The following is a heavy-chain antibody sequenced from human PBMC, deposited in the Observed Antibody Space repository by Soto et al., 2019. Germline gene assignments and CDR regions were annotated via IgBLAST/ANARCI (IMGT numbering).Heavy chain of an antibody. Sequence: GGSLRLSCAASGFTFSSYWMSWVRQAPGKGLEWVANIKQDGSEKYYVDSVKGRFTISRDNAKNSLYLQMNSLRAEDTAVYYCARGELSSSSYFDYWGQGTLVTVSS. V-gene: IGHV3-7*01. CDR3: ARGELSSSSYFDY. CDR1: GFTFSSYW. D-gene: IGHD3-16*02. J-gene: IGHJ4*02. CDR2: IKQDGSEK.